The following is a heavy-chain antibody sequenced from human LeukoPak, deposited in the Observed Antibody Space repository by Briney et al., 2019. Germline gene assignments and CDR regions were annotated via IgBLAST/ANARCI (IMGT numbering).Heavy chain of an antibody. V-gene: IGHV3-33*08. CDR3: ARKSWLFDYYGMDV. CDR2: IWYDGSNK. CDR1: GFSFSAYW. D-gene: IGHD3-22*01. J-gene: IGHJ6*02. Sequence: GGSLRLSCAASGFSFSAYWMHWVRQAPGKGLEWVAVIWYDGSNKYYADSVKGRFTISRDNSKNTLYLQMNSLRAEDTAVYYCARKSWLFDYYGMDVWGQGTTVTVSS.